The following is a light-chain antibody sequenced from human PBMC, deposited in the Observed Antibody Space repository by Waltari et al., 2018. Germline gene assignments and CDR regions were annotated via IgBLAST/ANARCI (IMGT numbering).Light chain of an antibody. CDR3: QQYYSTCQ. CDR2: RAS. V-gene: IGKV4-1*01. Sequence: DIVMTQSPDSLAVSLGERATINCKSSQSVLHSSNNKNYLAWYQQKPGQPPKLLIYRASTRESGVPDRFSGSGSGTDFPLTISSLQAEDVAVYYCQQYYSTCQFGQGTKVEIK. CDR1: QSVLHSSNNKNY. J-gene: IGKJ1*01.